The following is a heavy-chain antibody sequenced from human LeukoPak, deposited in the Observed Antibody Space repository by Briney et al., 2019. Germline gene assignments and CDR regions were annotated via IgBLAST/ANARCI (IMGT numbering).Heavy chain of an antibody. V-gene: IGHV1-18*01. Sequence: GASVKVSCKASGYTFTRYGISWVRQAPGQGLQWLGWISASNGNTNYAQKFRDRVTMSTDTSTGTAYLDVRSLTSDDTAVYYCARDHSNWNCAPDFWGQGTLVIVSS. D-gene: IGHD1-20*01. CDR2: ISASNGNT. CDR3: ARDHSNWNCAPDF. J-gene: IGHJ4*02. CDR1: GYTFTRYG.